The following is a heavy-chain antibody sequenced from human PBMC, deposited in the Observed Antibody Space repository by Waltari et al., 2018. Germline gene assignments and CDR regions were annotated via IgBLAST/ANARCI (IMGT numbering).Heavy chain of an antibody. V-gene: IGHV3-74*01. Sequence: EVQLVESGGGLVQHGGSLRPSCAASGFSFSAYWMHWVRQSPGKVLEWVSRIDENGISITYVDSVQGRFTTSRDNAKNTLYLQMNSLRAEDSAVYYCTRDLYRGSDHWGRGTLVSVSS. CDR3: TRDLYRGSDH. J-gene: IGHJ4*02. CDR1: GFSFSAYW. CDR2: IDENGISI. D-gene: IGHD3-10*01.